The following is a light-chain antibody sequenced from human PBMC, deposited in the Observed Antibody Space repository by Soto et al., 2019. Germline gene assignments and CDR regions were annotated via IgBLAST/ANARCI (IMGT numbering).Light chain of an antibody. V-gene: IGKV3-11*01. CDR2: DAS. CDR3: QQRSNWPL. CDR1: QTVSSD. Sequence: DIVLTQSPATVSLSPGERATLSCRASQTVSSDLAWYQQKPGQAPRLLIYDASNRATGIPARFSGSGSGTDFTLTISSLEPEDFAVYYCQQRSNWPLFGQGTRLEI. J-gene: IGKJ5*01.